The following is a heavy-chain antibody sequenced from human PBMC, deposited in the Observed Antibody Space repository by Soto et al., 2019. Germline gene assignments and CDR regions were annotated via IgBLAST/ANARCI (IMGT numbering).Heavy chain of an antibody. CDR1: GGTFSSYT. CDR2: IIPIFGTA. D-gene: IGHD5-12*01. V-gene: IGHV1-69*12. Sequence: VQLVQSGAEVKKPGSSVTVSCKASGGTFSSYTISWVRQAPGQGLEWMGGIIPIFGTANYAQKFQGRVTITAVESTSTAYMELSSLRSEDTAVYYCARGNHRWLQLWYFDLWGRGTLVTVSS. CDR3: ARGNHRWLQLWYFDL. J-gene: IGHJ2*01.